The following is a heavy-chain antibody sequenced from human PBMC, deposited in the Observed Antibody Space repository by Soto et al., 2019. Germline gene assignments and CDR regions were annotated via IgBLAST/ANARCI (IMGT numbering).Heavy chain of an antibody. Sequence: SETLSLTCAVSGASFSGSYWSWIRQPPGKGLEWIGYAYYSGTTVYNPSLKSRVSISVDTSKKHVSLRLNSVTAADTAVYYCARIYSNSYFDYWGQGTLVTVSS. CDR1: GASFSGSY. D-gene: IGHD4-4*01. CDR3: ARIYSNSYFDY. V-gene: IGHV4-59*13. CDR2: AYYSGTT. J-gene: IGHJ4*02.